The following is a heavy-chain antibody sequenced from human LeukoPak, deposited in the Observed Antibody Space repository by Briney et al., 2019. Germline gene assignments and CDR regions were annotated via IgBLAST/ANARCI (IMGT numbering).Heavy chain of an antibody. Sequence: GGPLRLSCAASGFTFSRYEMNWVRLAPGKGQGWVSYISSSGSTIYYADSVKGRFTISRDNAKNSLYLQMNSLRAEDTAVYYCVSGSGWYHDAFDIWGQGTMVTVSS. V-gene: IGHV3-48*03. CDR3: VSGSGWYHDAFDI. CDR2: ISSSGSTI. J-gene: IGHJ3*02. D-gene: IGHD6-19*01. CDR1: GFTFSRYE.